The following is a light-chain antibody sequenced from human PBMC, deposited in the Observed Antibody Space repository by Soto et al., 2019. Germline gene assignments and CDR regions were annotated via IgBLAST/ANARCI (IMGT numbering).Light chain of an antibody. CDR2: GAS. CDR3: LQYNKWPSWT. V-gene: IGKV3-15*01. Sequence: EVVMTQSPATPSASPGESATLSYRASQSVDINLAWFQQHPGQAPRRLIYGASTRATGIPARFSGSGSGTEFTLTISSLQSEDLAVYFCLQYNKWPSWTVGQGTKVDIK. CDR1: QSVDIN. J-gene: IGKJ1*01.